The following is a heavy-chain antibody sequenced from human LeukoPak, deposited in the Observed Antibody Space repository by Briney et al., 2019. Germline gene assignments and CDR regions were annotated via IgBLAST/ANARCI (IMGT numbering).Heavy chain of an antibody. CDR2: ITSGGDYI. V-gene: IGHV3-21*01. CDR3: ARGHYDVLAASYKWTPDY. J-gene: IGHJ4*02. CDR1: GFTVSSNY. Sequence: GGSLGLSCAASGFTVSSNYMNWVRQAPGKGLEWVSSITSGGDYINYADSVKGRFTTSRDNAKNSLSLQLNSLRVEDTAVYYCARGHYDVLAASYKWTPDYWGQGTLVTVSS. D-gene: IGHD3-9*01.